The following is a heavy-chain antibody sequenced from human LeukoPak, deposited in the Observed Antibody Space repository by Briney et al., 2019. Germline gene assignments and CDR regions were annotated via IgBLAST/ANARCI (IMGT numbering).Heavy chain of an antibody. D-gene: IGHD3-16*01. CDR1: GGTFSSYA. J-gene: IGHJ6*02. Sequence: GASVKVSCKASGGTFSSYAISWVRQAPGQGLEWMGRIIPILGIANYAQKFQGRVTITADKSTSTAYMELSSLRSEDTAVCYCARDLGYRLPYYSMDVWGQGTTVTVSS. CDR2: IIPILGIA. V-gene: IGHV1-69*04. CDR3: ARDLGYRLPYYSMDV.